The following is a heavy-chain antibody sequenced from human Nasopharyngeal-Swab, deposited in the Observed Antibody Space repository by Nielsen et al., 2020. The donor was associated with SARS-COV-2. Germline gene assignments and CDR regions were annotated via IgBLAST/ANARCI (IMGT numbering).Heavy chain of an antibody. CDR2: ISAYNGNT. D-gene: IGHD3-3*01. Sequence: ASVKVSCKASGYTFTSYGISWVRQAPGQGLEGMGWISAYNGNTNYAQKLQGRVTMTTDTSTSTAYMELRSLRSDDTAVYYCARLVLTGFLEGDAFDIWGQGTMVTVSS. J-gene: IGHJ3*02. CDR3: ARLVLTGFLEGDAFDI. CDR1: GYTFTSYG. V-gene: IGHV1-18*01.